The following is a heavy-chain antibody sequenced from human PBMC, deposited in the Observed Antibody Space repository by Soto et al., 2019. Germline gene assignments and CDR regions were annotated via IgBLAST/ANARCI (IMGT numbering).Heavy chain of an antibody. CDR1: GFTFSYYW. CDR3: ARGDRGAFDL. Sequence: EVQLVESGGGLVRPGGSLRLSCAASGFTFSYYWMHWVRQAPGKGLVWVSRIHSDGSSTTYADFVKGRIIISRDNARNTVDLQMNSVRVEDTAVYYCARGDRGAFDLWGQGTVVTVSS. CDR2: IHSDGSST. V-gene: IGHV3-74*01. D-gene: IGHD1-26*01. J-gene: IGHJ3*01.